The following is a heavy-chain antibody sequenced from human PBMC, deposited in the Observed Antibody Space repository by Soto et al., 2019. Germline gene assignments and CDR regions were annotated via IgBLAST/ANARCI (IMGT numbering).Heavy chain of an antibody. Sequence: QVQLVQSGAEVKKPGASVKVSCKASGYTFTSYGISWVRQAPGQGLEWMGWISAYNGNTNYAQKLQGRVTMTTDTSTSTAYMELRSLRSDDTAVYYCARDPLGYCSSTSCYFSFSGWFDPWGKGTLVNVSS. V-gene: IGHV1-18*01. J-gene: IGHJ5*02. CDR2: ISAYNGNT. CDR1: GYTFTSYG. D-gene: IGHD2-2*01. CDR3: ARDPLGYCSSTSCYFSFSGWFDP.